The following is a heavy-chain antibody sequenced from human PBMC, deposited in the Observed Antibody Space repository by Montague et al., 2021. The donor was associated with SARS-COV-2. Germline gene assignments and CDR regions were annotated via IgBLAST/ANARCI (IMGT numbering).Heavy chain of an antibody. CDR2: TYYRSKRHN. J-gene: IGHJ4*02. CDR1: GDSVSSNIAT. CDR3: ARIPVGSKYYFDF. V-gene: IGHV6-1*01. D-gene: IGHD2-2*01. Sequence: CAISGDSVSSNIATWNWIRQSQSRGLEWLGRTYYRSKRHNDYAESVKSRITIDPNTSKHQFSLHLNSVTPEDTAVYYCARIPVGSKYYFDFWGQGTLVTVSS.